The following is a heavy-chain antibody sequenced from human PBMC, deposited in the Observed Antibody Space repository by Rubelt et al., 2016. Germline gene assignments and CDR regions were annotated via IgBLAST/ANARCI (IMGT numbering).Heavy chain of an antibody. D-gene: IGHD3-16*01. CDR1: GFTFSSYA. J-gene: IGHJ6*02. V-gene: IGHV3-23*05. CDR2: INIRGDSA. Sequence: GGGLVQPGGSLRLSCAASGFTFSSYAMGWVRQAPGKGLEWVSGINIRGDSAYDADSVKGRFTISRDNSKNTLLLQMNSLRVDDTAVYYCVRGGADLYYYGMVVWGQGTTVTVS. CDR3: VRGGADLYYYGMVV.